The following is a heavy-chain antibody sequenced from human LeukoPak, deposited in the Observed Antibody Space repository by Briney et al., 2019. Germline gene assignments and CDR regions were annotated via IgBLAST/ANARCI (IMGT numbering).Heavy chain of an antibody. CDR2: IYTSGRT. V-gene: IGHV4-61*02. CDR1: GCSITFGSYY. D-gene: IGHD3-16*02. CDR3: ARARVIPASFDD. Sequence: PSETLSLTCTVSGCSITFGSYYWTCIRQPAGKGLEWIGRIYTSGRTFYNPSLKSRVTISMDTSMNQFSLRLNSVTAADTAVYYCARARVIPASFDDWGQGALVTVSS. J-gene: IGHJ4*02.